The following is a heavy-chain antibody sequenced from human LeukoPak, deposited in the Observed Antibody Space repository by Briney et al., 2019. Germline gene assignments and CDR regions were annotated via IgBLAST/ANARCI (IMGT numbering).Heavy chain of an antibody. CDR1: GFTFSSYW. Sequence: GGSLRLSCAASGFTFSSYWMSWVRQAPGKGLEWVANIKQDGSEKYYVDSVKGRFTISRDNAKNSLYLQMNSLRAEDTAVYYCARDVGYCSGGSCYPEHFQHWGQGTLVTVSS. CDR3: ARDVGYCSGGSCYPEHFQH. D-gene: IGHD2-15*01. J-gene: IGHJ1*01. V-gene: IGHV3-7*03. CDR2: IKQDGSEK.